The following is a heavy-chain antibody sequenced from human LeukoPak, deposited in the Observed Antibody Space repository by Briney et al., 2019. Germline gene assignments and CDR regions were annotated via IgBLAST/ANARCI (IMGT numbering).Heavy chain of an antibody. Sequence: GGSLRLSCAASGFTFSSYGMHWVRQAPGKGLEWVAFIRYDGSNKYYADSVKGRFTISRDNSKNTLYLQMGSLRAEDMAVYYCARDGGFYYYYYYMDVWGKGTTVTVSS. D-gene: IGHD3-16*01. CDR2: IRYDGSNK. J-gene: IGHJ6*03. V-gene: IGHV3-30*02. CDR1: GFTFSSYG. CDR3: ARDGGFYYYYYYMDV.